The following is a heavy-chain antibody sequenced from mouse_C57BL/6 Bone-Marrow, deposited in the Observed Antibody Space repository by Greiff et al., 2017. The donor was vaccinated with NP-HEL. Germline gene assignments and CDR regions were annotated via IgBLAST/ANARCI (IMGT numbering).Heavy chain of an antibody. CDR3: TTVVFDY. Sequence: EVQLQQSGAELVRPGASVKLSCTASGFNIKDDYMHWVKQRPEQGLEWIGWIDPENGDTEYASKFQGKATITADTSSNTAYLQLSSLTSEDTAVYYCTTVVFDYWDQGTTLTVSS. V-gene: IGHV14-4*01. CDR1: GFNIKDDY. J-gene: IGHJ2*01. CDR2: IDPENGDT.